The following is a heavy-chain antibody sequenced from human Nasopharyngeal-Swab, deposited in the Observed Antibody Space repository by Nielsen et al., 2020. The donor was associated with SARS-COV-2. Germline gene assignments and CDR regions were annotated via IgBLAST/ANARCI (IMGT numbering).Heavy chain of an antibody. D-gene: IGHD3-10*01. Sequence: SETLSLTCAVYGGPFSGYYWSWIRQPPGKGLEWIGEINHSGSTNYNPSLKSRVTISVDTSKNQFSLKLSSVTAADTAVYYCARRGVYYGSGSYQPGRNWFDPWGQGTLVTVSS. CDR2: INHSGST. CDR1: GGPFSGYY. CDR3: ARRGVYYGSGSYQPGRNWFDP. V-gene: IGHV4-34*01. J-gene: IGHJ5*02.